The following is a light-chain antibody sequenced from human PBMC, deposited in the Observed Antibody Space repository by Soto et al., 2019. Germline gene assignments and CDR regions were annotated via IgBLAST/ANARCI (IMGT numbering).Light chain of an antibody. CDR3: LQHNNYPIT. Sequence: DIQMTQSPSTLSGSVGDRVTITCRASQTISSWLAWYQQKPGKAPKLLIYKASTLKSGVPSRFSGSGSGTEFTLTINSLQPEDFATYYCLQHNNYPITFGQGTRLEIK. J-gene: IGKJ5*01. V-gene: IGKV1-5*03. CDR2: KAS. CDR1: QTISSW.